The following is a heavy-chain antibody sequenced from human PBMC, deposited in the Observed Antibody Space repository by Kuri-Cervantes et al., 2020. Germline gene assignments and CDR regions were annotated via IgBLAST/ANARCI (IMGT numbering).Heavy chain of an antibody. Sequence: GGSLRLSCAASGFTFSSYAMSWVRQAPGKGLEWVSAISGSGGSTYYADSVKGRFTISRDNSKNTLYLQMNSLRAEDTAVYYCAKGPKGYCTGGVCYHFDYWGQGTLVTVSS. CDR3: AKGPKGYCTGGVCYHFDY. J-gene: IGHJ4*02. V-gene: IGHV3-23*01. D-gene: IGHD2-8*02. CDR2: ISGSGGST. CDR1: GFTFSSYA.